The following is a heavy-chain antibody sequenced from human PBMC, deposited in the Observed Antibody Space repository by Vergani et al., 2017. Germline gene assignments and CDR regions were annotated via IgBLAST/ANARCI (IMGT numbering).Heavy chain of an antibody. CDR2: IGTAGDT. CDR3: ARLGKDYSGNLGEFYYYYIDV. V-gene: IGHV3-13*01. J-gene: IGHJ6*03. CDR1: GFTFSSYD. D-gene: IGHD4-23*01. Sequence: EVQLVESGGGLVQPGGSLRLSCAASGFTFSSYDMHWFRQATGKGLEWVSAIGTAGDTYYPGSVKGRFTISRENAKNSLYLQMNSLRSGDTAVYYCARLGKDYSGNLGEFYYYYIDVWGKGSTVTVSS.